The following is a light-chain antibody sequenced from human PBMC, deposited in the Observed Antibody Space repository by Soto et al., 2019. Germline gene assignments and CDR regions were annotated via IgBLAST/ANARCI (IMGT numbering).Light chain of an antibody. CDR3: QKYNSAPWT. CDR2: GAS. CDR1: QGITNF. V-gene: IGKV1-27*01. Sequence: DVQMTQSPSSLSASVGDRVTITCRANQGITNFLAWYQQKPGKVPELLIYGASTLQSGVPSRFSGSRSGTDFTLTISSLQPEDVATYYCQKYNSAPWTFGQGTKVEIK. J-gene: IGKJ1*01.